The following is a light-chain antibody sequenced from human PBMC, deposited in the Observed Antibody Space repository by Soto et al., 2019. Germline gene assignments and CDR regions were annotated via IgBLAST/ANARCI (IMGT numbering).Light chain of an antibody. J-gene: IGKJ2*01. CDR3: QQYYSAPYT. Sequence: DIVMTQSPDSLAVSLGERATINCKSSQSVLYSSNSENYLAWYRQKPGQPPKLLIYWASTRESGVPDRFSGSGSGTDFTLTISSLQAEDVAVYYCQQYYSAPYTFGQGTKLEIK. V-gene: IGKV4-1*01. CDR1: QSVLYSSNSENY. CDR2: WAS.